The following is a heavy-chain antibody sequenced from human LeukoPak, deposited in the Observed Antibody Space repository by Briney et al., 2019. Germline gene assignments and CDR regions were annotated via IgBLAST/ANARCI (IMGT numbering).Heavy chain of an antibody. CDR2: IYNIQYT. CDR3: ARGRPGGYCSGGSCKHHWYFDL. V-gene: IGHV4-4*07. J-gene: IGHJ2*01. CDR1: NGSMNSYY. Sequence: SETLSLTCTVANGSMNSYYWNWVRQSPGKGLEWIGRIYNIQYTEYNPSLKSRVSISVDTSKSQFSLNLNSVTAADTAVYYCARGRPGGYCSGGSCKHHWYFDLWGRGTLVTVSS. D-gene: IGHD2-15*01.